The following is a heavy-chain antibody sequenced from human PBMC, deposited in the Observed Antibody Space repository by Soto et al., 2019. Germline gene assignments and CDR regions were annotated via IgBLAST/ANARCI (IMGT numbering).Heavy chain of an antibody. V-gene: IGHV1-24*01. CDR2: FDPEDGET. D-gene: IGHD2-2*01. CDR3: ATTRGYCSSTSCSEYFQH. CDR1: GYTLTELS. Sequence: ASVKVSCKVSGYTLTELSMHWVRQAPGKGLEWMGGFDPEDGETIYAQKFQGRVTMTEDTSTDTAYMELSSLRSEDTAVYYCATTRGYCSSTSCSEYFQHWGQGTLVTVSS. J-gene: IGHJ1*01.